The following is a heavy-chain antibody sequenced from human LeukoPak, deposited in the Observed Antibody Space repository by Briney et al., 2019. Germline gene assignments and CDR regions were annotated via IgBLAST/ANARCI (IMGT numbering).Heavy chain of an antibody. V-gene: IGHV3-23*01. Sequence: PGGFLRLSCAASGFTFSSYAMSWVRQAPGKGLEWVSAISGSGGSTYYADSVKGRFTISRDNSKNTLYLQMNSLRAEDTAVYYCARGRKTGNYPPFDYWGQGTLVTVSS. CDR3: ARGRKTGNYPPFDY. CDR2: ISGSGGST. D-gene: IGHD7-27*01. J-gene: IGHJ4*02. CDR1: GFTFSSYA.